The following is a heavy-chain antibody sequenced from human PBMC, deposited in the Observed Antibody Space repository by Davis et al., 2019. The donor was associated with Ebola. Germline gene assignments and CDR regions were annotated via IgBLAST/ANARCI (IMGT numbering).Heavy chain of an antibody. J-gene: IGHJ4*02. CDR1: GYTFSSYG. D-gene: IGHD3-16*02. CDR3: ARGRSGDYHYVWGSYRWGYYFDY. CDR2: ISASNGNT. V-gene: IGHV1-18*01. Sequence: ASVKVSCKASGYTFSSYGLNWVRQAPGQGLEWMGWISASNGNTNYAQKFQGRVTMTTDTSTNTAYMELRSLRSDDTAVYYCARGRSGDYHYVWGSYRWGYYFDYWGQGTLVTVSS.